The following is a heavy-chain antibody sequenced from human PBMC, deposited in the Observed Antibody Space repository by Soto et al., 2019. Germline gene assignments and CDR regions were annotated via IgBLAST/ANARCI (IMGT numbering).Heavy chain of an antibody. Sequence: ALVKVSCKASGGTFSSYAISWVRQAPGQGLEWMGWINPNSGGTNYAQKFQGWVTMTRDTSISTAYMELSRLRSDDTAVYYCAREKGVLRYFDWHYFDYWGQGTLVTVSS. D-gene: IGHD3-9*01. CDR2: INPNSGGT. J-gene: IGHJ4*02. CDR1: GGTFSSYA. CDR3: AREKGVLRYFDWHYFDY. V-gene: IGHV1-2*04.